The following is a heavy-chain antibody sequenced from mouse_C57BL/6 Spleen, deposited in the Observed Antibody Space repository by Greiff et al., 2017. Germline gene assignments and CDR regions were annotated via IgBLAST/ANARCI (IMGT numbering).Heavy chain of an antibody. D-gene: IGHD2-4*01. CDR3: ARHYDYNYFDY. J-gene: IGHJ2*01. CDR1: GFTFSDYY. CDR2: INYDGSST. Sequence: EVQLVESEGGLVQPGSSMKLSCTASGFTFSDYYMAWVRQVPEKGLEWVANINYDGSSTYYLDSLKSRFIISRDNAKNILYLQMSSLKSEDTATYYCARHYDYNYFDYWGQGTTLTVSS. V-gene: IGHV5-16*01.